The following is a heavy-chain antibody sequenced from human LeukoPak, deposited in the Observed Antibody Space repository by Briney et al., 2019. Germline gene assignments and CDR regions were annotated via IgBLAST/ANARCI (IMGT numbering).Heavy chain of an antibody. CDR1: GGTFSSYA. CDR2: IIPIFGTA. V-gene: IGHV1-69*06. CDR3: AGEWLRDYYYYYYMDV. J-gene: IGHJ6*03. Sequence: SVKVSCKASGGTFSSYAISWVRQAPGQGLEWMGGIIPIFGTANYAQKFQGRVTITADKSTSTAYMELSSLRSEDTAVYYCAGEWLRDYYYYYYMDVWGKGTTVTVSS. D-gene: IGHD3-22*01.